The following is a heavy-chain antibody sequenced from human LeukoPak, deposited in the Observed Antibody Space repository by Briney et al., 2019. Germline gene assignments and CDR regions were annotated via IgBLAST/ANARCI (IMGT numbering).Heavy chain of an antibody. J-gene: IGHJ4*02. CDR3: AKHSGWYYFDY. V-gene: IGHV3-23*01. Sequence: GGSLRLSCAASGFTFNKYAMSWVRQAPGKGLEWVSGISGGGASTYYADSVEGRFTISRDNSKNTLVLQMNSLRAEDTAVYYCAKHSGWYYFDYWGQGTLVTVSS. CDR2: ISGGGAST. CDR1: GFTFNKYA. D-gene: IGHD6-19*01.